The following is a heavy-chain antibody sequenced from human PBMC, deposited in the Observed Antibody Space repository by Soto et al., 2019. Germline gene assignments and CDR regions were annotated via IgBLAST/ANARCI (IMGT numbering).Heavy chain of an antibody. D-gene: IGHD6-19*01. V-gene: IGHV1-18*01. Sequence: ASVKVSCKASGYTFTSYGISWVRQAPGQGLEWMGWISAYNGNTNYAQKLQGRVTMTTDTSTSTAYMELRSLRSDDTAVYYCAREQWLAQNDYYYYGMDVWGQGTTVTVSS. CDR1: GYTFTSYG. CDR3: AREQWLAQNDYYYYGMDV. CDR2: ISAYNGNT. J-gene: IGHJ6*02.